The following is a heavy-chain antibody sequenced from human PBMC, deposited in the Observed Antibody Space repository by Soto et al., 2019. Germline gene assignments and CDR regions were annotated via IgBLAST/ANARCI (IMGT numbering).Heavy chain of an antibody. CDR3: AKDLGLGGIVATIAPAY. Sequence: PGGSLRLSCAASGFTFSSYAMSWVRQAPGKGLEWVSAISGSGGSTYYADSVKGRFTISRDNSKNTLYLQMNSLRAEDTAVYYCAKDLGLGGIVATIAPAYWGQGTLVTVSS. D-gene: IGHD5-12*01. CDR1: GFTFSSYA. V-gene: IGHV3-23*01. J-gene: IGHJ4*02. CDR2: ISGSGGST.